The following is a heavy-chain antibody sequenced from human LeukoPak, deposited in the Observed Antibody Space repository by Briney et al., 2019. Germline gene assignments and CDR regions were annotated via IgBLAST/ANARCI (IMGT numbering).Heavy chain of an antibody. J-gene: IGHJ4*02. Sequence: GGSLRLSCAASGFTFSSYAMSWVRQAPGKGLEWVSAISGSGGSTYYADSVKGRFTISRDNSKNTLYLQMNSLRAEDTAVYYCAKAFLGFGELLLLSFDYWGQGTLVTVSS. CDR2: ISGSGGST. CDR1: GFTFSSYA. V-gene: IGHV3-23*01. CDR3: AKAFLGFGELLLLSFDY. D-gene: IGHD3-10*01.